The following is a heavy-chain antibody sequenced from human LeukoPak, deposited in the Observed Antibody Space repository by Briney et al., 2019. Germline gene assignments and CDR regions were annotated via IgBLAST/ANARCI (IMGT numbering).Heavy chain of an antibody. Sequence: GGSLRLSCAASGFTFSGYGMHWVRQAPGKGLEWVAFIQNDGSNKYYADSVKGRFTISRDNSKNTLYLQMNSLRGEDTAVYYCARDRFTAMFDYWGQGALVTVSS. CDR2: IQNDGSNK. D-gene: IGHD5-18*01. V-gene: IGHV3-30*02. J-gene: IGHJ4*02. CDR1: GFTFSGYG. CDR3: ARDRFTAMFDY.